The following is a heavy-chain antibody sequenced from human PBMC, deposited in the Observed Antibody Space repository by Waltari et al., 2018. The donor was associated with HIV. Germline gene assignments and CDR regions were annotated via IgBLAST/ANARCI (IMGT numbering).Heavy chain of an antibody. J-gene: IGHJ4*02. D-gene: IGHD3-10*01. Sequence: EVQLLVSGGGLVQPGGSLSLSCAASGFTFSSYAMSGVSQAPGKGLEWVSAISGSGGSTCYADSVKGRFTISRDNSKNTLYLQMNSLRAEDTAVYYCAKEGGSGRLFRFLLYWGQGTLVTVSS. CDR2: ISGSGGST. CDR3: AKEGGSGRLFRFLLY. CDR1: GFTFSSYA. V-gene: IGHV3-23*01.